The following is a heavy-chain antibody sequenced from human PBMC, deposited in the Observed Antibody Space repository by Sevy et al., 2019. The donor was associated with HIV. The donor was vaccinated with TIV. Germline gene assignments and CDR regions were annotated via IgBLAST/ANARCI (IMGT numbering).Heavy chain of an antibody. CDR3: ARDPSGNYLTPHSRDYYGLDV. J-gene: IGHJ6*02. CDR1: GYTFSSHD. CDR2: MNPNNGNT. V-gene: IGHV1-8*01. D-gene: IGHD1-7*01. Sequence: ASVKVSCKTSGYTFSSHDINWVRQAPGQGLEWMGWMNPNNGNTGYVQKFQDRVTMTRDSSIATAYMELRGLTSDDTAVYYCARDPSGNYLTPHSRDYYGLDVWGQGTAVTVSS.